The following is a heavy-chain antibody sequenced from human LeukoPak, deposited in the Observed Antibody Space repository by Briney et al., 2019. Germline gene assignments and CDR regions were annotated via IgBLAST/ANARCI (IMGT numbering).Heavy chain of an antibody. CDR2: IYIGGST. CDR3: ARGSRLGGYSYGGGYYFDY. D-gene: IGHD5-18*01. Sequence: PGGSLRLSCAASGFTVSSNYMSWVRQAPGKGLEWVSVIYIGGSTYYADSVKGRFTISRDNAKNTLYLQMNSLRAEDTAVYYCARGSRLGGYSYGGGYYFDYWGQGTLVTVSS. CDR1: GFTVSSNY. V-gene: IGHV3-53*01. J-gene: IGHJ4*02.